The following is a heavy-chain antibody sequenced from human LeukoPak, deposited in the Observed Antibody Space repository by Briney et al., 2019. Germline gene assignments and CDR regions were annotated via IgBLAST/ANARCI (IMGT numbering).Heavy chain of an antibody. CDR1: GGSIDSGTYY. J-gene: IGHJ6*03. D-gene: IGHD3-10*01. V-gene: IGHV4-61*01. Sequence: SETLSLTCSVSGGSIDSGTYYWNWIRQPPGKGLEWIGYIYYSGSTNYNPSLKSRVTISVDTSKNQFSLKLSSVTAADTAVYYCARGLYGSGSYRSYYYYYMDVWGKGTTVTVSS. CDR2: IYYSGST. CDR3: ARGLYGSGSYRSYYYYYMDV.